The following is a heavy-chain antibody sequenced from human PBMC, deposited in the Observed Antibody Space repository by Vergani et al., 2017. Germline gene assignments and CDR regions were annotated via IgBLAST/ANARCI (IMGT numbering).Heavy chain of an antibody. J-gene: IGHJ6*02. CDR3: ARDNWNYVLNYYYGMDV. V-gene: IGHV4-61*02. CDR2: IYTSGST. CDR1: GGSISSGSYY. D-gene: IGHD1-7*01. Sequence: QVQLQESGPGLVKPSQTLSLTCTVSGGSISSGSYYWSWIRQPAGKGLEWIGRIYTSGSTNYNPSLKSRVTISVDTSKNQFSLKLSSVTAADTAVYYCARDNWNYVLNYYYGMDVWGQGTTVTVSS.